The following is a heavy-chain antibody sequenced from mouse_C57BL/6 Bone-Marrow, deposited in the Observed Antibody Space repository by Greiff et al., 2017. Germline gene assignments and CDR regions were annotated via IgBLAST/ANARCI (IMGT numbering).Heavy chain of an antibody. Sequence: VQLQQSGAELVRPGASVKLSCTASGFNIKDDYMHWVKQRPEQGLEWIGWIDPENGDTAYASKFQGKATITADTSSNTAYLQLSSLTSEDTAVYYCTTLLITTLDYWGQGTSVTVSS. D-gene: IGHD1-1*01. CDR1: GFNIKDDY. J-gene: IGHJ4*01. CDR2: IDPENGDT. V-gene: IGHV14-4*01. CDR3: TTLLITTLDY.